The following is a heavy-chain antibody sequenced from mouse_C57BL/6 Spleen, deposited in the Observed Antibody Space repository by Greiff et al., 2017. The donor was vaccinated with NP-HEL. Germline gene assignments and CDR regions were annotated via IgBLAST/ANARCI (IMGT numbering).Heavy chain of an antibody. V-gene: IGHV5S21*01. CDR3: TRGEDYGNPWFAY. J-gene: IGHJ3*01. CDR2: ISSGGDYI. Sequence: EVKLEESGGGLVQPGGSMKLSCVASGFTFSNYWMNWVRQTPEKRLEWVAYISSGGDYIYYADTVKGRFTISRDNARNTLYLQMSSLKSEDTAMYYCTRGEDYGNPWFAYWGQGTLVTVSA. CDR1: GFTFSNYW. D-gene: IGHD2-1*01.